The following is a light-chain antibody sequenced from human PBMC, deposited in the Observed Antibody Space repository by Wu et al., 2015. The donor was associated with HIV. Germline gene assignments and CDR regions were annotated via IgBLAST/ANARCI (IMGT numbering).Light chain of an antibody. CDR3: QQYNSLPYT. J-gene: IGKJ2*01. Sequence: DIQMTQSPSTLSASIGDRVIITCRASQNINNLLAWYQQKPGRAPKLLIYGASDLEDGVPSRFSGGESGTAFTLTISSLQPEDFATYFCQQYNSLPYTFGQGT. V-gene: IGKV1-5*03. CDR2: GAS. CDR1: QNINNL.